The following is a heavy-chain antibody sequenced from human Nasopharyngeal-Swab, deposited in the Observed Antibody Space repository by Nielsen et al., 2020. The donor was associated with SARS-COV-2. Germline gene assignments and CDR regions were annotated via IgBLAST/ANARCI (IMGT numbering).Heavy chain of an antibody. CDR3: ARDSSSWNLYYYYYGMDV. D-gene: IGHD6-13*01. Sequence: GGSLRLSCAASGFTFSSYSMNWVRQAPGKGLEWVSSISSSSSYIYYADSVKGRFTISRDNAKNSLYLQMNSLRAEDTAVYYCARDSSSWNLYYYYYGMDVWGQGTTVTVSS. CDR1: GFTFSSYS. V-gene: IGHV3-21*04. J-gene: IGHJ6*02. CDR2: ISSSSSYI.